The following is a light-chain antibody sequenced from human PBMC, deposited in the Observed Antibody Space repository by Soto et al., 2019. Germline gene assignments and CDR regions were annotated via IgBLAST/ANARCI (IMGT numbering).Light chain of an antibody. Sequence: QSAPTQPASVSGSPGQSITISCTGTSSDVGGYNYVSWYQQHPGKAPKLIIYEVTNRPSGVSSRFSGSKSGDTASLTISGLQAEDEADYYCSSYTRSSRPVFGVGTQLTVL. CDR1: SSDVGGYNY. J-gene: IGLJ3*02. CDR2: EVT. V-gene: IGLV2-14*01. CDR3: SSYTRSSRPV.